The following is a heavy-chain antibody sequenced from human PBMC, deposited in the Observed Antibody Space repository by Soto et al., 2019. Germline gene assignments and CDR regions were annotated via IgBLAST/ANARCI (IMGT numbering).Heavy chain of an antibody. CDR3: ARAGGLVVVAANDAFDI. CDR1: GGSISSGDYY. CDR2: IYYSGST. D-gene: IGHD2-15*01. Sequence: SETLSLTCTVSGGSISSGDYYWSWIRQPPGKGLEWIGYIYYSGSTYYNPSLKSRVTISVDTSKNQFSLKLSSVTAADTAVYYCARAGGLVVVAANDAFDIWGQGIMVTVSS. J-gene: IGHJ3*02. V-gene: IGHV4-30-4*01.